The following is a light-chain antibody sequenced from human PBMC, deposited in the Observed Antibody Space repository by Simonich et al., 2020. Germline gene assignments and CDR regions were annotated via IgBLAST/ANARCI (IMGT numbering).Light chain of an antibody. J-gene: IGLJ2*01. CDR2: DVC. CDR1: SSDVGGYNY. CDR3: SSYTSSSTLVV. Sequence: QSALTQPASVSGSPGQSITISCTGTSSDVGGYNYVSWYQQHPGKAPKLMIYDVCNMPSGVSNCFSGSKSGNTASLTISGLQAEDEADYYCSSYTSSSTLVVFGGGTKLTVL. V-gene: IGLV2-14*03.